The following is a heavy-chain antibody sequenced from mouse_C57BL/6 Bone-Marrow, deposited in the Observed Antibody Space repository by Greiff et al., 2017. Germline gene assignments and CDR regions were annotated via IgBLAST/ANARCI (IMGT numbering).Heavy chain of an antibody. J-gene: IGHJ4*01. CDR3: ARSYDYYDYTMDY. D-gene: IGHD2-4*01. Sequence: VQLQQSGAELVKPGASVKLSCKASGYTFTNYWMHWVKQRPGQGLEWIGMMNPNGGSPDYNEKFKSAATLSVDQSSRTAYMELSSLTSEDSAVYSCARSYDYYDYTMDYWGQGTSLTVSS. CDR2: MNPNGGSP. CDR1: GYTFTNYW. V-gene: IGHV1-64*01.